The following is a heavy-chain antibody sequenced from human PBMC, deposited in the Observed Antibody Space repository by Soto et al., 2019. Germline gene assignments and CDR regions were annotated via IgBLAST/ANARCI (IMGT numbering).Heavy chain of an antibody. Sequence: QLQLQESGPGLVKPSETLSLTCTVSGGSISSSSYYWDSIRQPPGKGLEWIGSIYYSGSTYYNPSLKSRVTISVDTSKNQFTLKLSSVTAADTAVYYCATLWFGEGNYWGQGTLVTVSS. CDR3: ATLWFGEGNY. J-gene: IGHJ4*02. CDR2: IYYSGST. CDR1: GGSISSSSYY. D-gene: IGHD3-10*01. V-gene: IGHV4-39*01.